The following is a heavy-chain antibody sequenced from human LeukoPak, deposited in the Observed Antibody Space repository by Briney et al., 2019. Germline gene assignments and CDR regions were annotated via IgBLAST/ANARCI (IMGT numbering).Heavy chain of an antibody. CDR2: MHPNSGNT. Sequence: GASVKVSCKASGYTFTSYEINWVRQATGQGLEWMGAMHPNSGNTGYAQKFRGRLTMTRDTSISTAYMELSSLRSEDTAVYYCAIGIVAATCDYWGQGTLVTVSS. CDR3: AIGIVAATCDY. CDR1: GYTFTSYE. J-gene: IGHJ4*02. D-gene: IGHD1-26*01. V-gene: IGHV1-8*01.